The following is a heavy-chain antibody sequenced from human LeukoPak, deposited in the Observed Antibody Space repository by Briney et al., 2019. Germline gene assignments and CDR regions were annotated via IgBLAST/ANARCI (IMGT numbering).Heavy chain of an antibody. J-gene: IGHJ3*02. CDR2: IKQDGSEK. V-gene: IGHV3-7*01. Sequence: GGSLRLSCAASGFTFSHYWMSWVRQAPGKGLEWLANIKQDGSEKYYVDSVKGRFTISRDNAKNSLYLQMNSQRAEDTAIYYCARDQGPLDIWGQGTRLTVSS. CDR3: ARDQGPLDI. CDR1: GFTFSHYW.